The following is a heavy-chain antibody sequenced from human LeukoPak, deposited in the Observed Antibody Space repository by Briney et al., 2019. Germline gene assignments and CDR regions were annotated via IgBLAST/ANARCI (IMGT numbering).Heavy chain of an antibody. CDR2: ISSSSSYI. D-gene: IGHD6-13*01. J-gene: IGHJ4*02. V-gene: IGHV3-11*06. CDR1: GFTFSDYY. CDR3: ARAGAGIAAAGTVGY. Sequence: PGGSLRLSCAASGFTFSDYYMSWIRQAPGKGLEWVSSISSSSSYIYYADSVKGRFTISRDNAKNSLYLQMNSLRAEDTAVYYCARAGAGIAAAGTVGYWGQGTLVTVSS.